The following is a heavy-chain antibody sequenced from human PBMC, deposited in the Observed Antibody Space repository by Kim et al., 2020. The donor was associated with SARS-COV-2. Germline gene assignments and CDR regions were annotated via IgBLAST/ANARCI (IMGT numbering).Heavy chain of an antibody. J-gene: IGHJ6*02. CDR2: IKGDGSDT. D-gene: IGHD6-13*01. V-gene: IGHV3-74*01. CDR1: GFTFSSYW. CDR3: ARADAAAALDV. Sequence: GGSLRLSCAASGFTFSSYWMHWVRQGPGKGLVWVSHIKGDGSDTNYADSVKGRFTISRDNAKNTLYLQLNSLSAGDTAVYFCARADAAAALDVWAKGARS.